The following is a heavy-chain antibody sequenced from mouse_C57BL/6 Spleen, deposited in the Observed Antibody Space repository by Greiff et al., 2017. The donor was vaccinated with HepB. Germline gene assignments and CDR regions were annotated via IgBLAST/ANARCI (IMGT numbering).Heavy chain of an antibody. Sequence: QVQLQQSGPELVKPGASVKISCKASGYAFSSSWMNWVKQRPGKGLEWIGRIYPGDGDTNYNGKFKGKATLTADKSSSTAYMQLSSLTSEDSAVYVCARERADGYSYYYAMDYWGQGTSVTVSS. J-gene: IGHJ4*01. V-gene: IGHV1-82*01. CDR2: IYPGDGDT. CDR1: GYAFSSSW. D-gene: IGHD2-3*01. CDR3: ARERADGYSYYYAMDY.